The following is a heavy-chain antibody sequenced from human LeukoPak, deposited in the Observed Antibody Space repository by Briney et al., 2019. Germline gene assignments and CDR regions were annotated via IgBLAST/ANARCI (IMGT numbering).Heavy chain of an antibody. V-gene: IGHV4-31*03. Sequence: PSQTLSLTCTVSGGSISSGGYYWSWIRQHPGKGLEWIGYIYYSGSTYYNPSLKSRVTISVDTSKNQFSLKLSSVTAADTAVYYCARVLVGSDAFDIWGQGTMVTVSS. D-gene: IGHD2-8*02. CDR3: ARVLVGSDAFDI. CDR1: GGSISSGGYY. J-gene: IGHJ3*02. CDR2: IYYSGST.